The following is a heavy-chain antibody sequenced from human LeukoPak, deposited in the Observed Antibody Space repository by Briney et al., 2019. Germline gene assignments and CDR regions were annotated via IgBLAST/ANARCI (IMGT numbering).Heavy chain of an antibody. J-gene: IGHJ4*02. D-gene: IGHD5-12*01. Sequence: PGGSLRLSCAASGFTFSSYSMNWVRQAPGKGLEWVACISTISSYIYYADSVKGRFTISRDNAKNSLYLKMNSLRSEDTGVYYCARVAVGYSGYGPFDYWGQGTLVTVSS. CDR2: ISTISSYI. CDR1: GFTFSSYS. V-gene: IGHV3-21*01. CDR3: ARVAVGYSGYGPFDY.